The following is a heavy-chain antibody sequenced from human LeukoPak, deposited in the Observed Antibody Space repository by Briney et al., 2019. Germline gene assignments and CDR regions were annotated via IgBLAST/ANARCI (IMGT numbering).Heavy chain of an antibody. D-gene: IGHD2-15*01. CDR1: GGTFSSYA. CDR3: ATGYCSGGSCYSSDNYYYGMDV. Sequence: GASVTVSCKASGGTFSSYAISWVRQAPGQGLEWMGRIIPIFGIANYAQKFQGRVTITADKSTSTAYMELSSLRSEDTAVYYCATGYCSGGSCYSSDNYYYGMDVWGQGTTVTVSS. J-gene: IGHJ6*02. CDR2: IIPIFGIA. V-gene: IGHV1-69*04.